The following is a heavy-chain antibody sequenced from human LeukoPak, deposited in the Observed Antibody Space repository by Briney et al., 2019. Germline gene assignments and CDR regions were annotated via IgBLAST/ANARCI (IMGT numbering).Heavy chain of an antibody. D-gene: IGHD1-26*01. Sequence: SETLSLTCAVSGGSISSSNWWSWVRQPPGKGLEWIGEIYHSGTTNYNPSLKSRVTISVDKSKNQFSLKLSSVTAADTAVYYCARVSSGATTVDYWGQGTLVTVSS. J-gene: IGHJ4*02. CDR3: ARVSSGATTVDY. CDR2: IYHSGTT. CDR1: GGSISSSNW. V-gene: IGHV4-4*02.